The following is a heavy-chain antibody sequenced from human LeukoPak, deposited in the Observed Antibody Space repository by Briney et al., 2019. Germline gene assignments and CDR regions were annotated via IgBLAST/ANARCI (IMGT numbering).Heavy chain of an antibody. CDR3: ARVQGQFLESLFDFHFDY. CDR1: GGSFSGYS. J-gene: IGHJ4*02. D-gene: IGHD3-3*01. Sequence: SETLSLTCGVFGGSFSGYSWSWIRQPPGKGLEWIGDISYTGSTNYSPSLKSRVAISIDTSKSQFSLKLTSVTAADTAIYYCARVQGQFLESLFDFHFDYWGQGTLVTVSS. CDR2: ISYTGST. V-gene: IGHV4-34*01.